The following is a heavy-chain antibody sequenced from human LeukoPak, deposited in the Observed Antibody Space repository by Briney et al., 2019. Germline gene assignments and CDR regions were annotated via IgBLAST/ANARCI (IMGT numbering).Heavy chain of an antibody. V-gene: IGHV4-59*10. CDR1: GGSFSSYY. J-gene: IGHJ4*02. D-gene: IGHD6-19*01. CDR2: IYTSGST. Sequence: SETLSLTCAVYGGSFSSYYWSWIRQPAGQGLECIGRIYTSGSTNYNPSLKSRVTMSVDTSKNQFSLTLSSVTAADTAVYYCASSRRGIAVAGTIDYWGQGTLVTVSS. CDR3: ASSRRGIAVAGTIDY.